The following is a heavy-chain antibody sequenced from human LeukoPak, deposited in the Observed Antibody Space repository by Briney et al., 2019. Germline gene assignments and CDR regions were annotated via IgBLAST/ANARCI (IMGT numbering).Heavy chain of an antibody. Sequence: ASVKVSCKASGYTFTTYGISWMRQAPGQGLEWVGWVSGHNGNRNYAQKLQGRVTMTTDTSTTTAYMELRSLRSDDTAVYYCARGSLYPHLPGPNIVRGSDAFDIWGQGTMVTVSS. J-gene: IGHJ3*02. CDR3: ARGSLYPHLPGPNIVRGSDAFDI. CDR1: GYTFTTYG. CDR2: VSGHNGNR. D-gene: IGHD6-13*01. V-gene: IGHV1-18*01.